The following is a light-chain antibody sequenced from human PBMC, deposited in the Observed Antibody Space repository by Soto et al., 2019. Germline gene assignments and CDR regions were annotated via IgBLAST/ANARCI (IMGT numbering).Light chain of an antibody. CDR1: SSDVGGYNY. CDR2: DVS. J-gene: IGLJ2*01. CDR3: SSSTGSSTYVV. Sequence: QSALTQPASVSGSPGQSITISCTGTSSDVGGYNYVSWYQQHPGKAPKLMIYDVSNRPSGVSTRFSGSKSGNTASLTISGLQAEDEADYYCSSSTGSSTYVVFGGGTKVTVL. V-gene: IGLV2-14*01.